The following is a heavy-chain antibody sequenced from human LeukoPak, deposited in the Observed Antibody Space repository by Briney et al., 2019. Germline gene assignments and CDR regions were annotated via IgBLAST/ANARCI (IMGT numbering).Heavy chain of an antibody. CDR1: GFTFSSCA. V-gene: IGHV3-30-3*01. Sequence: GGSLRLSCAASGFTFSSCAMHWVRQAPGKGLEWVAVISYDGNNKYYPDSVKGRFIISRDNSKNKLYLQMNRLRAEDTDVYFCVRSPKSGFIYGWCAFDIWGQGTMVTVSS. J-gene: IGHJ3*02. D-gene: IGHD5-18*01. CDR2: ISYDGNNK. CDR3: VRSPKSGFIYGWCAFDI.